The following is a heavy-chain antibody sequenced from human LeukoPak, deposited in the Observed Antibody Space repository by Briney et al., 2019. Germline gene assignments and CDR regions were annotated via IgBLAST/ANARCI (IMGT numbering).Heavy chain of an antibody. J-gene: IGHJ6*03. CDR2: INHSGST. D-gene: IGHD6-6*01. Sequence: SETLSLTCAVYGGSFSGYYWSWIRQPPGKGLEWIGEINHSGSTNYNPSLKSRVTISVDTSKNQFSLKLSSVTAADTAVYYCAGDAFSSSHQLAHYYYYYMDVWGKGTTVTVSS. V-gene: IGHV4-34*01. CDR1: GGSFSGYY. CDR3: AGDAFSSSHQLAHYYYYYMDV.